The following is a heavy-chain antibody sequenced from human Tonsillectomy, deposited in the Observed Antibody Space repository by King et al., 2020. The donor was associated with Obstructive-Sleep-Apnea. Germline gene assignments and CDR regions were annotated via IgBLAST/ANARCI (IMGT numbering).Heavy chain of an antibody. D-gene: IGHD6-19*01. CDR2: IDPSDYYT. V-gene: IGHV5-10-1*01. CDR1: GYSFNSYW. Sequence: QLVQSGAEVKKPGESLRISCNGSGYSFNSYWISWVRQMPGKGLEWMWKIDPSDYYTIYRPSFLVHVTISADKAIRTAYLQWSRLKASDTAMYYCARHQSIAVAGHSWWFDPWGQGTLVTVSS. CDR3: ARHQSIAVAGHSWWFDP. J-gene: IGHJ5*02.